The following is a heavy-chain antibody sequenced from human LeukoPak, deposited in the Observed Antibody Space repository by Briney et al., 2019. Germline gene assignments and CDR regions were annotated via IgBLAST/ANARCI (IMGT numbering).Heavy chain of an antibody. CDR3: STSPTYCTNGVCYRSNPRANDY. CDR1: GYTFTGYY. D-gene: IGHD2-8*01. J-gene: IGHJ4*02. CDR2: INPNSGGT. Sequence: GASVKVSCKASGYTFTGYYMHWVRQAPGQGLEWMGWINPNSGGTNYAQKFQGRVTMTRDTSISTAYMELSRLRSDDTAVYYCSTSPTYCTNGVCYRSNPRANDYWAREPWSPSPQ. V-gene: IGHV1-2*02.